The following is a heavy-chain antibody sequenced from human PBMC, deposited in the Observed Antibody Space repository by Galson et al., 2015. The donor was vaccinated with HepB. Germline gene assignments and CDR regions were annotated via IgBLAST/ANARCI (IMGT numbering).Heavy chain of an antibody. CDR2: ISYDGSNK. CDR3: ARDYASSWYFNHYYGMDV. D-gene: IGHD6-13*01. J-gene: IGHJ6*02. V-gene: IGHV3-30*04. Sequence: LRLSCAASGFTFSSYAMHWVRQAPGKGLEWVAVISYDGSNKYYADSVKGRFTISRDNSKNTLYLQMNSLGAEDTAVYYCARDYASSWYFNHYYGMDVWGQGTTVTVSS. CDR1: GFTFSSYA.